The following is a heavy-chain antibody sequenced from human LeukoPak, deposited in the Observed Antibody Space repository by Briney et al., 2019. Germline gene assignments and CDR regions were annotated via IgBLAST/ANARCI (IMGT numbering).Heavy chain of an antibody. CDR2: IYYSGST. Sequence: SETLSLTCAVSGGSISSYYWSWIRQPPGKGLEWIGYIYYSGSTNYNPSLKSRVTISVDTSKNQFSLKLSSVTAADTAVYYCAGLGGFPNWFDPWGQGTLVTVSS. V-gene: IGHV4-59*08. CDR1: GGSISSYY. CDR3: AGLGGFPNWFDP. J-gene: IGHJ5*02.